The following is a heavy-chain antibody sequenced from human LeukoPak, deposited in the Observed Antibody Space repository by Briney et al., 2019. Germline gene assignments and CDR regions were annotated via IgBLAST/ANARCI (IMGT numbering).Heavy chain of an antibody. CDR2: IWYDGSNK. V-gene: IGHV3-33*01. CDR1: GFTFSSYC. CDR3: ARDPGSSGWYVTYYFDY. D-gene: IGHD6-19*01. J-gene: IGHJ4*02. Sequence: GRSLRLSCAPSGFTFSSYCMHWVRQAPGKGLEWVAVIWYDGSNKYYADSVKGRFTISRDNSKNTLYLQMNSLRAKETAVYYCARDPGSSGWYVTYYFDYWGQGTLVTVSS.